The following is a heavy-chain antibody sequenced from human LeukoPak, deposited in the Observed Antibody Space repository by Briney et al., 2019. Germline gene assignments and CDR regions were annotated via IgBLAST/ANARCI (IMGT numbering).Heavy chain of an antibody. D-gene: IGHD6-6*01. CDR3: AKDKEQLENYFDY. CDR1: GFTFSSYA. V-gene: IGHV3-23*01. J-gene: IGHJ4*02. CDR2: NSGSGGST. Sequence: PGGSLRLSCAASGFTFSSYAMSWVRQAPGKGLEWVSANSGSGGSTYYADSVKGRFTISRDNSKNTLYLQMNSLRAEDTAVYYCAKDKEQLENYFDYWGQGTLVTVSS.